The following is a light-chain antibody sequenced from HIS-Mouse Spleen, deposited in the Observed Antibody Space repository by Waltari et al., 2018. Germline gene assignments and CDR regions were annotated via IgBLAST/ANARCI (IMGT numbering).Light chain of an antibody. V-gene: IGLV3-10*01. Sequence: SYELTQPPSVSVSPGQTARITCSGAALPKKYSYWYQQKSRQAPVLVIYEDSKRPSGIPERFSGSSSGTMATLTISGAQVEDEADYYCYSTDSSGNHRVFGGGTKLTVL. CDR1: ALPKKY. CDR3: YSTDSSGNHRV. J-gene: IGLJ2*01. CDR2: EDS.